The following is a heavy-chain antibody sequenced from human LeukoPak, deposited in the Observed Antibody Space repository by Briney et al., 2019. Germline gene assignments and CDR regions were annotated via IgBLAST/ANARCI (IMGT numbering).Heavy chain of an antibody. V-gene: IGHV3-23*01. CDR1: GFTFSSYA. Sequence: GGSLRLSCAASGFTFSSYAMSWVRQAPGKGLEWVSAISGSGGSTYYADSVKGRFTISRDNSKDTLYLQMNSLRAEDTAVYYCAKDNDFWSGYFDYWGQGTLVTVSS. D-gene: IGHD3-3*01. CDR2: ISGSGGST. CDR3: AKDNDFWSGYFDY. J-gene: IGHJ4*02.